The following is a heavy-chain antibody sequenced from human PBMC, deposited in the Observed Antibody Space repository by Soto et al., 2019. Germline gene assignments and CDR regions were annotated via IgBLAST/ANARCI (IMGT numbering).Heavy chain of an antibody. D-gene: IGHD6-19*01. CDR1: GYTFSNYG. Sequence: QVQLVQSGAEVKKPGASVTVSGKTSGYTFSNYGINWVRQAPGQGLEWMGWISGYNGNTNYAQTVQGRVTMTTDTSTGTVYMELRSLKSDDTAIYYCSRFIMVGGWFDPNYYHGMDVWGQGTTVTVSS. CDR3: SRFIMVGGWFDPNYYHGMDV. CDR2: ISGYNGNT. V-gene: IGHV1-18*01. J-gene: IGHJ6*02.